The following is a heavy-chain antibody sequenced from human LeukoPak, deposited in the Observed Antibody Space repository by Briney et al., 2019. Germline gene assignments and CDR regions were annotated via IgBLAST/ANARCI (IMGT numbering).Heavy chain of an antibody. V-gene: IGHV3-23*01. D-gene: IGHD2-15*01. CDR3: AKAVVVVAARGDYFDY. CDR2: ISGSGGST. Sequence: PGGSLRLSCAASGFTFSSYAMSWVRQAPGKGLEWVSAISGSGGSTYYADSVKGRFTISRDNSKNTLYLQMNSLRAEDTAVYYCAKAVVVVAARGDYFDYWGQGTLVTVSS. CDR1: GFTFSSYA. J-gene: IGHJ4*02.